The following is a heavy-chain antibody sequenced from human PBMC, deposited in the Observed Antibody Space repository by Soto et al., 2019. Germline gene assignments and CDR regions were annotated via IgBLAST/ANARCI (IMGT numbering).Heavy chain of an antibody. V-gene: IGHV5-51*01. CDR3: ARRSIAAAGIIWFDP. CDR2: MYPGDSDT. Sequence: PGESLKISCKGSGYSFTSYWIGWVRQMPGKGLEWMGIMYPGDSDTRYSPSFQGQVTISVDKSISTAYLQWSSLKASDTAMYYCARRSIAAAGIIWFDPWGQGTLVTVSS. J-gene: IGHJ5*02. CDR1: GYSFTSYW. D-gene: IGHD6-13*01.